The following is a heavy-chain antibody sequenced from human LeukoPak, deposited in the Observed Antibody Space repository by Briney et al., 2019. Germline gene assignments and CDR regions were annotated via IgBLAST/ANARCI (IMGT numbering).Heavy chain of an antibody. CDR2: ISGSGGST. CDR1: GFTSSSYA. CDR3: AKYYDSSGYYYPDY. J-gene: IGHJ4*02. Sequence: GGSLRLSCAASGFTSSSYAMSWVRQAPGKGLEWVSAISGSGGSTYYADSVKGRFTISRDNSKNTLYLQMNSLRAEDTAVYYCAKYYDSSGYYYPDYWGQGTLVTVSS. D-gene: IGHD3-22*01. V-gene: IGHV3-23*01.